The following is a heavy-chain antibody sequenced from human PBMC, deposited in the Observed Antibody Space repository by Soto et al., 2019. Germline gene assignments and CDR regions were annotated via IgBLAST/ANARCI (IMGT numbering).Heavy chain of an antibody. D-gene: IGHD2-15*01. CDR1: GGSISGDYY. CDR2: IYYCGRS. J-gene: IGHJ4*02. CDR3: ARGGARWPGYFDS. Sequence: QVRLHESGPGLVKPSHTLSLTCSVSGGSISGDYYWGWISQSPEKGLEWIGYIYYCGRSYSNPALQSRLSMSLDTSKNQCSLKLRSVTAADTAVYYGARGGARWPGYFDSWGQGALVAVSS. V-gene: IGHV4-30-4*08.